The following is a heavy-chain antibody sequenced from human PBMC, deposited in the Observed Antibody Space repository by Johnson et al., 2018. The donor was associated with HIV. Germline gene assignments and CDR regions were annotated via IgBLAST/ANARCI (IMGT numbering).Heavy chain of an antibody. CDR3: AKGGGSYSDAFDI. D-gene: IGHD1-26*01. Sequence: VQLVESGGGVVQPGRSLRLSCAASGFTFSSYGMSWVRQAPGKGLEWVSALRGSGGSTYYADSVKGRFTISRDNSKNTLYLHMNSLRAEDSAVYYCAKGGGSYSDAFDIWGQGTMVTVSS. CDR1: GFTFSSYG. V-gene: IGHV3-23*04. J-gene: IGHJ3*02. CDR2: LRGSGGST.